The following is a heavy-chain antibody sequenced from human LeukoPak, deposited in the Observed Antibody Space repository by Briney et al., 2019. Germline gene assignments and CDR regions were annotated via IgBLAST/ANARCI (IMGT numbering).Heavy chain of an antibody. J-gene: IGHJ4*02. V-gene: IGHV1-3*01. CDR3: ARGVGYQLLWGYFDY. Sequence: GASVKVSCKASGYTFTSYAMHWVRQAPGQRLEXXXXXNAGNGNTKYSQKFQGRVTITRDTSASTAYMELSSLRSEDTAVYYCARGVGYQLLWGYFDYWGQGTLVTVSS. D-gene: IGHD2-2*01. CDR2: XNAGNGNT. CDR1: GYTFTSYA.